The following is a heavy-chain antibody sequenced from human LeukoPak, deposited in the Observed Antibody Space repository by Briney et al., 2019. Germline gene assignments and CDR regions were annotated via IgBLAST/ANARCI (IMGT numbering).Heavy chain of an antibody. Sequence: SETLSLTCTLSGGSISSYYWSWVRQPPGKALEWIGYVYYSGSTKYSPSLRSRVTISADTSKKQFSLKVRSVTAADTAVYYCARDGSSGTSDDAFDIWGQGTMVAVSS. J-gene: IGHJ3*02. CDR3: ARDGSSGTSDDAFDI. D-gene: IGHD6-25*01. CDR1: GGSISSYY. CDR2: VYYSGST. V-gene: IGHV4-59*01.